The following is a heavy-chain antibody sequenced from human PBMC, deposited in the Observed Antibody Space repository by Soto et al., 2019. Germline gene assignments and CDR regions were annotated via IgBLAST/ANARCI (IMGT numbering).Heavy chain of an antibody. J-gene: IGHJ4*02. CDR2: IIPIFGTA. CDR3: ARVRTGYCTNGVCYANSFDY. V-gene: IGHV1-69*13. D-gene: IGHD2-8*01. CDR1: GGTFSSYA. Sequence: SVKVSGKASGGTFSSYAISWVRPAPGQGHECMVGIIPIFGTANYAQKFQGRVTITADESTSTAYMELSSLRSEDTAVYYCARVRTGYCTNGVCYANSFDYWGQGTLLTVSS.